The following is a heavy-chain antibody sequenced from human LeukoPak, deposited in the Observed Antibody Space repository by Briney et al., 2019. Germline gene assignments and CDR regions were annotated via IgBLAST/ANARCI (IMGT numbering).Heavy chain of an antibody. D-gene: IGHD3-22*01. CDR2: IKQDGSEK. CDR1: GFTFSTYW. CDR3: ARDYYDSSGYYSPLFDY. Sequence: GGALRLSCAASGFTFSTYWMSWVRQAPGKGLGWVAHIKQDGSEKHYVDSVKGRFTISRDNAKNSLYLQMNSLRAEDTAVYYCARDYYDSSGYYSPLFDYWGQGTLVTVSS. J-gene: IGHJ4*02. V-gene: IGHV3-7*01.